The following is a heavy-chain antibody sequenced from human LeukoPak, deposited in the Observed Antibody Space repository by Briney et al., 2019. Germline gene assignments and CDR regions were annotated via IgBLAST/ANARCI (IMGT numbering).Heavy chain of an antibody. V-gene: IGHV3-9*01. CDR2: ISWNSGSI. CDR3: ARSVTYYDFWSGSAFDY. J-gene: IGHJ4*02. Sequence: GGSLRLSCAAPGFTFDDYAMHWVRQAPGKGLEWVSGISWNSGSIGYADSVKGRFTISRDNAKNSLYLQMNSLRAEDTALYYCARSVTYYDFWSGSAFDYWGQGTLVTVSS. CDR1: GFTFDDYA. D-gene: IGHD3-3*01.